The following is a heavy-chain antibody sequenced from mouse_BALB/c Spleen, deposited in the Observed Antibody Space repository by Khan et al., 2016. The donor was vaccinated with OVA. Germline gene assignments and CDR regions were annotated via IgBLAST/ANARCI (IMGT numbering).Heavy chain of an antibody. CDR3: DRVNYGSRDYFDY. J-gene: IGHJ2*01. CDR1: GYTFSGYW. V-gene: IGHV1-9*01. D-gene: IGHD1-1*01. CDR2: IFPGSGST. Sequence: QVQLKQSGAELVKPGASVKISCTASGYTFSGYWLAWVKQRPGHGLEWIGEIFPGSGSTNYNEKFKGKATITADISSKTTYMQLSSLTSEDSAVYYCDRVNYGSRDYFDYWGQGTTLTVSS.